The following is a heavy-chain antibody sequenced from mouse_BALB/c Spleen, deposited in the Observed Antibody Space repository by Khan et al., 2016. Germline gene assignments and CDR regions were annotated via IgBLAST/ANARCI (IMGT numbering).Heavy chain of an antibody. V-gene: IGHV5-4*02. CDR3: AREGLRRGFAY. CDR1: GFTFSDYY. CDR2: ISDGGSYT. Sequence: EVELVESGGGLVKPGGSLKLSCAASGFTFSDYYMYWVRQTPEKRLEWVATISDGGSYTYYPDSVKGRFTISRDNAKNNLYLQMSSLKSEDKAMYYCAREGLRRGFAYWGQGTLVTVSA. D-gene: IGHD2-4*01. J-gene: IGHJ3*01.